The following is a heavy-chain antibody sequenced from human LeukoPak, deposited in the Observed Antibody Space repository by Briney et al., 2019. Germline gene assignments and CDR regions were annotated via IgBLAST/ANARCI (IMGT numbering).Heavy chain of an antibody. CDR1: GFTFSSYS. D-gene: IGHD3-22*01. CDR3: ARTDYYDKSIDY. J-gene: IGHJ4*02. Sequence: GGSLRLSCAASGFTFSSYSMNWVRQAPGKGLEWVSSISTGSSFIYYADSVKGRFTISRDIAKNSLYLQMNSLRAEDAAVYYCARTDYYDKSIDYWGQGTLVTVSS. CDR2: ISTGSSFI. V-gene: IGHV3-21*01.